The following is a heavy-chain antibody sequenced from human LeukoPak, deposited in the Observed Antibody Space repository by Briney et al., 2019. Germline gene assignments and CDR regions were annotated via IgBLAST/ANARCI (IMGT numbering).Heavy chain of an antibody. D-gene: IGHD1-26*01. CDR1: GYTFTGYF. J-gene: IGHJ6*03. CDR2: INPDSGGT. Sequence: ASVKVSCKASGYTFTGYFLHWVRQAPGQGLEWMGWINPDSGGTNYAQKSQGRVTMTRDMSISTAYMELRSLRSDDTAVYYCARDGSGSYYFYYYYYMDVWGKGTTVTISS. V-gene: IGHV1-2*02. CDR3: ARDGSGSYYFYYYYYMDV.